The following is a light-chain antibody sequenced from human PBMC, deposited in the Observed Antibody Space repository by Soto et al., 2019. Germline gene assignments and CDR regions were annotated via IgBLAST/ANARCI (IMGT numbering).Light chain of an antibody. CDR2: DVS. V-gene: IGLV2-14*01. CDR3: SSYTSSSTLV. J-gene: IGLJ1*01. CDR1: SSDVGGYNY. Sequence: QSLLTQPASVSGSPGQSITISCTGTSSDVGGYNYVSWYQQHPGKAPKLMIYDVSNRPSGASNRFSGSKSGNTASLTISGLQAEDEADYYCSSYTSSSTLVFGTGTKDTVL.